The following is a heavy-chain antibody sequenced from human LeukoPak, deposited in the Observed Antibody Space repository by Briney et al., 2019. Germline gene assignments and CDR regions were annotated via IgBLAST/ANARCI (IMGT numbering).Heavy chain of an antibody. J-gene: IGHJ3*02. D-gene: IGHD2-2*01. CDR2: ISGSGGST. CDR1: GFTFSSYA. CDR3: AKDLCSSTSCYLDAFDI. V-gene: IGHV3-23*01. Sequence: GGSLRLSCAASGFTFSSYAMSWVRQAPGKGLEWVSAISGSGGSTYYADSVKGRFTISRDNSKNTLYLQMNSLRAEDTAVYYCAKDLCSSTSCYLDAFDIWGQGTMVTVSS.